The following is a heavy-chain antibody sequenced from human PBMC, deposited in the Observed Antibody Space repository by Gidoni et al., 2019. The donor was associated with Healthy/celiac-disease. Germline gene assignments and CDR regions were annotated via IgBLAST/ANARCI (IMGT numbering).Heavy chain of an antibody. CDR3: ASGDSSGYHVAGFDY. CDR1: GGSFSGYY. Sequence: QVQLQQWGAGLLKPSETLSLTCAVYGGSFSGYYWSWIRQPPGKGLEWIGKINHRGSTNYNPSLKSRVTISVDTSKSQFSLRLSSVTAADTAVYYCASGDSSGYHVAGFDYWGQGTLVTVSS. J-gene: IGHJ4*02. V-gene: IGHV4-34*01. D-gene: IGHD3-22*01. CDR2: INHRGST.